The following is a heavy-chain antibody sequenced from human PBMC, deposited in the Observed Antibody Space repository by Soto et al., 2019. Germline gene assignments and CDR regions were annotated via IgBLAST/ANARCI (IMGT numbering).Heavy chain of an antibody. CDR2: INTYNGMT. CDR1: GYTFINYH. J-gene: IGHJ4*02. Sequence: QVQLVQSGGEVKKPGASVTVSCKASGYTFINYHITWVRQAPGQGLEWMAWINTYNGMTDYAQRFQGRVTKTRDTSTSTDYMELRNLGSDDTAVYFCAKSPRGEMATDWGQGTLVTVSS. V-gene: IGHV1-18*01. D-gene: IGHD5-12*01. CDR3: AKSPRGEMATD.